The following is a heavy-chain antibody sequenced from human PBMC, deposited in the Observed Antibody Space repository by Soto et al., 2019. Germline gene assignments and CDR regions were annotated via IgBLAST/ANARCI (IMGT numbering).Heavy chain of an antibody. V-gene: IGHV3-33*01. D-gene: IGHD4-17*01. Sequence: QVQLVESGGGVVQPGGSLRLSCAASGFTFGRHGMHWVRQAPGKGLEWVAVIGSDGRRDSYADSVKGRFTISRDNGQNNIYLQINSLKAEDTALYYLSGDDYGDNGLDYWGQGTLVTVSS. J-gene: IGHJ4*02. CDR1: GFTFGRHG. CDR2: IGSDGRRD. CDR3: SGDDYGDNGLDY.